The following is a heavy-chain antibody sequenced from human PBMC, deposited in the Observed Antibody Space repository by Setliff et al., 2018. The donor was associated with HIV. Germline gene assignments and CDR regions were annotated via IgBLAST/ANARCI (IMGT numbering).Heavy chain of an antibody. V-gene: IGHV4-4*02. CDR2: IDLSGSS. Sequence: SETLSLTCAVSGGSISSSNWWSWVRQPPGKGLEWIGEIDLSGSSNYNPSLKSRVTISVDKSRNQFSLNLNSVTADDTATYYCARDRLTNVRYWTSDYWGQGTLVTVSS. D-gene: IGHD2-8*01. J-gene: IGHJ4*02. CDR1: GGSISSSNW. CDR3: ARDRLTNVRYWTSDY.